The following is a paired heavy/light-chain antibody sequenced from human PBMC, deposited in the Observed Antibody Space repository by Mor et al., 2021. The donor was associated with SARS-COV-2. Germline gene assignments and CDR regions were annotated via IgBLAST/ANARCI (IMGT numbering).Light chain of an antibody. J-gene: IGLJ2*01. V-gene: IGLV2-23*02. Sequence: QSALTQPASVSGSPGQSITISCAGTSSDVGTYNLVSWYQQHPGKAPKLIIYDVSKRPSGVSDRFSGSKSGNTASLTISGLQAEDEADYYCSSYAGSGLGVIGGGTKLTAL. CDR2: DVS. CDR3: SSYAGSGLGV. CDR1: SSDVGTYNL.
Heavy chain of an antibody. CDR2: IWYDGTYD. J-gene: IGHJ4*02. Sequence: QVQLVESGGGVVQPGGSLRLSCAASGFTFSTYGMHWVRQAPGKGLEWVAVIWYDGTYDYYADSVKGRFTISRDNSKNTLYLQMNSLRAEDTAVYYCARELSPRALYSSSWYYDNWGQGTLVTVSS. CDR1: GFTFSTYG. D-gene: IGHD6-13*01. V-gene: IGHV3-33*01. CDR3: ARELSPRALYSSSWYYDN.